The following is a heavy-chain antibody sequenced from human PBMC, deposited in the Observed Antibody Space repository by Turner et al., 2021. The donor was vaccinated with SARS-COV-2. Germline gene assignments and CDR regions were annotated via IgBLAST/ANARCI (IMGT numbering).Heavy chain of an antibody. D-gene: IGHD2-15*01. CDR3: TRMRCRGTNCYTEY. J-gene: IGHJ4*02. V-gene: IGHV3-49*03. CDR2: ITTKTDGGTA. Sequence: EVQLVESGGDLVQPGRSLTLSCSTSGFTFDDYAMNWFRQAPGKGLEWVGIITTKTDGGTADYAASMIGRFTISRDDSKSIAYLQMNSLKTDDTAVYYCTRMRCRGTNCYTEYWGQGTVVTVSS. CDR1: GFTFDDYA.